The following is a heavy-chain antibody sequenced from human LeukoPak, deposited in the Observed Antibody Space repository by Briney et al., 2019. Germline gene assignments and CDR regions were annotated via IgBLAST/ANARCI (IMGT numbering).Heavy chain of an antibody. D-gene: IGHD1-26*01. CDR2: MNPNSGNT. J-gene: IGHJ6*03. V-gene: IGHV1-8*01. CDR1: GYTFTSYD. Sequence: ASVKVSCKASGYTFTSYDINWVRQATGQGLEWMGWMNPNSGNTGYAQKFQGRVTMTRNTSISTAYMELSSLRSDDTAVYYCARIRKGATPRYYYYMDVWGKGTTVTVSS. CDR3: ARIRKGATPRYYYYMDV.